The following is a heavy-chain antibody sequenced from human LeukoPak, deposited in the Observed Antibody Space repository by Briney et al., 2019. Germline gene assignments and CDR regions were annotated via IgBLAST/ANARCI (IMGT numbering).Heavy chain of an antibody. Sequence: SVTVSCTASGGTFSSYAISWVRQAPGQGLEWTGGIIPIFGTANYAQKFQGRVTITADESTSTAYMELSSLRSEDTAVYYCARDGTQLWLGTNNYYFDYWGQGTLVTVSS. J-gene: IGHJ4*02. CDR2: IIPIFGTA. CDR3: ARDGTQLWLGTNNYYFDY. V-gene: IGHV1-69*13. D-gene: IGHD5-18*01. CDR1: GGTFSSYA.